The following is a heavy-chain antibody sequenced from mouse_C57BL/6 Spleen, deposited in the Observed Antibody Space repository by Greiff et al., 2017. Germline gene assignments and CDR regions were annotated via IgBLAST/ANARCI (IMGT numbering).Heavy chain of an antibody. V-gene: IGHV5-12*01. CDR1: GFTFSDYY. CDR2: ISNGGGST. D-gene: IGHD1-1*01. J-gene: IGHJ2*01. CDR3: ARKGGTTGSFDY. Sequence: VQLVESGGGLVQPGGSLKLSCAASGFTFSDYYMYWVRQTPEKRLEWVAYISNGGGSTYYPDTVKGRFTISRDNAKNTLYLQMSRLKSEDTAMYYCARKGGTTGSFDYWGQGTTLTVSS.